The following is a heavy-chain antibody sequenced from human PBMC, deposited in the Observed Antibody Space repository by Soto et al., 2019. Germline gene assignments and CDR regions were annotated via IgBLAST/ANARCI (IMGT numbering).Heavy chain of an antibody. J-gene: IGHJ6*02. CDR2: ISSSSSYI. D-gene: IGHD3-3*02. CDR3: ASGSIRTNYGMDV. Sequence: GGSLRLSCAASGFTFSSYSMNWVRQAPGKGLEWVSSISSSSSYIYYADSVKGRFTISRDNAKNSLYLQMNRLRAEDTAVYYCASGSIRTNYGMDVWGQGTTVTVSS. CDR1: GFTFSSYS. V-gene: IGHV3-21*01.